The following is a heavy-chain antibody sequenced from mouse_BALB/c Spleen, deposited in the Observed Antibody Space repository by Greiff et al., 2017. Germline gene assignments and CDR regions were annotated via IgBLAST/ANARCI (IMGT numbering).Heavy chain of an antibody. CDR3: ARTVVARRGFDY. CDR2: ISYSGST. J-gene: IGHJ2*01. V-gene: IGHV3-8*02. CDR1: GDSITSGY. D-gene: IGHD1-1*01. Sequence: EVQRVESGPSLVKPSQTLSLTCSVTGDSITSGYWNWIRKFPGNKLEYMGYISYSGSTYYNPSLKSRISITRDTSKNQYYLQLNSVTTEDTATYYCARTVVARRGFDYWGQGTTLIVSS.